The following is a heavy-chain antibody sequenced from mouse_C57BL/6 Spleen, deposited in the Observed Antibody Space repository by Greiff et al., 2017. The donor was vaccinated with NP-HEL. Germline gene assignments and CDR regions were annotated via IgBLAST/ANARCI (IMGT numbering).Heavy chain of an antibody. CDR1: GYTFTSYT. CDR3: ARYGRRAMDY. D-gene: IGHD1-1*02. J-gene: IGHJ4*01. CDR2: INPSSGYT. Sequence: VQLQQSGAELARPGASVTMSCKASGYTFTSYTMHWVKQRPGQGLEWIGYINPSSGYTKYNQKFKDKATLTADKSSSTAYMQLSSLTSEDSAVYYCARYGRRAMDYWGQGTSVTVSS. V-gene: IGHV1-4*01.